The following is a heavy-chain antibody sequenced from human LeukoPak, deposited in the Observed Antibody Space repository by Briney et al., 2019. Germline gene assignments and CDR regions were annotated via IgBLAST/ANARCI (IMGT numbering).Heavy chain of an antibody. J-gene: IGHJ4*02. Sequence: ASVKVSCKASGYTFTDYYLHWVRQAPGQGLEWVGWINPNPNSGGTSYAQKFQGRVTMTRDTSINTAYMELSGLRSDDTAVYFCARGSYGYDWGQGTLVIVSS. CDR2: INPNPNSGGT. CDR1: GYTFTDYY. CDR3: ARGSYGYD. V-gene: IGHV1-2*02. D-gene: IGHD1-26*01.